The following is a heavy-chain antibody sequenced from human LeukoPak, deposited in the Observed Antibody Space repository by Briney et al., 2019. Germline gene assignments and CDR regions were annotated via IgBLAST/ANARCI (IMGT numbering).Heavy chain of an antibody. J-gene: IGHJ3*02. CDR1: GLTFSSYA. D-gene: IGHD3-22*01. CDR2: ISGSGGTT. CDR3: ASIYDSSGYYSTDAFDI. V-gene: IGHV3-23*01. Sequence: PGGSLRLSCAASGLTFSSYAMSWVRQAPGKGLEWVSGISGSGGTTYYADSVKGRFTISRDNSKNTLYLQMNSLRAEDTAVYYCASIYDSSGYYSTDAFDIWGQGTMVTVSS.